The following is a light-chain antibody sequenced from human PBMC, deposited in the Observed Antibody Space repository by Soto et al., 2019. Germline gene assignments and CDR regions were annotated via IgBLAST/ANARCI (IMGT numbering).Light chain of an antibody. CDR3: QQYGGSALYT. CDR1: QSVSSSY. Sequence: EIVLTQSPGTMSLSPGERATLSCRASQSVSSSYLARYQQKPGQAPRLLIYGASCMATGIPDRFSGSGSGTDFTLTISRLEPEDFAVFYCQQYGGSALYTFGQGTKLEIK. V-gene: IGKV3-20*01. J-gene: IGKJ2*01. CDR2: GAS.